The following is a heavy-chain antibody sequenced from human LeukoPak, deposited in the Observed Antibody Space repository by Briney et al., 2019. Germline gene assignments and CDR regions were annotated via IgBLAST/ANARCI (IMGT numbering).Heavy chain of an antibody. J-gene: IGHJ4*02. V-gene: IGHV3-23*01. Sequence: GGSLRLSCAASGFTFSSYAMSWVRQAPGKGLEWVSTISGNGRSTYYGDSVKGRFTISRDNSKNTLSLQMNRLRAEDTAVYYCAKEYYVLLVYALGGSFDYWGRGTLVTVSS. CDR3: AKEYYVLLVYALGGSFDY. CDR2: ISGNGRST. CDR1: GFTFSSYA. D-gene: IGHD2-8*02.